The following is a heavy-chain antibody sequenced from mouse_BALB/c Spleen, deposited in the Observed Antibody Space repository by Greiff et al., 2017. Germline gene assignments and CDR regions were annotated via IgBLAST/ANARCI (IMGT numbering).Heavy chain of an antibody. J-gene: IGHJ3*01. CDR1: GFSFTSYG. Sequence: QVQLKESGPGLVAPSQSLSITCPVSGFSFTSYGLHWVRQPPGKGLEWLGVIWAGGSTNYNSALMSRLSISKDNSKSQVFLKMNSLQTDDTAMYYCLIFAYWGQGTLVTVSA. V-gene: IGHV2-9*02. CDR3: LIFAY. CDR2: IWAGGST.